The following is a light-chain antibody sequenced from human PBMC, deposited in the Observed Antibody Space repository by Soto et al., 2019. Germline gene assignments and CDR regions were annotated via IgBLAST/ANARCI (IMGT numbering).Light chain of an antibody. CDR1: RGIGID. CDR2: AAS. V-gene: IGKV1-6*01. J-gene: IGKJ2*01. CDR3: LQEANFPYT. Sequence: AIQMTQSPSSLSASVGDRVTITCRASRGIGIDLAWYQQKPGKAPNLLIYAASSLQSGVPSRFSGSGSGTDFTLTISSLQSEDFAVYYCLQEANFPYTFGQGTKLDIK.